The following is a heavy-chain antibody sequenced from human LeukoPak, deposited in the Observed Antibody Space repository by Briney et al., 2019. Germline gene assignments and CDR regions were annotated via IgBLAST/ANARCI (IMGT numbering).Heavy chain of an antibody. CDR1: GYSISSGYH. D-gene: IGHD1-1*01. CDR3: ARGTTFFDY. V-gene: IGHV4-38-2*01. J-gene: IGHJ4*02. Sequence: SETLSLTCAVSGYSISSGYHSGWIRQPPGKGLQWIASISHNGGASYNPSLKSRVTISVDTSKNQFSLKLSSVTAADTAVYYCARGTTFFDYWGQGTLVTVSS. CDR2: ISHNGGA.